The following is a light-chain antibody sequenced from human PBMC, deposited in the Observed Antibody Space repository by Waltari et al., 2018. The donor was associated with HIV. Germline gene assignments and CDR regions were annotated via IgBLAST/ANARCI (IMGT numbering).Light chain of an antibody. J-gene: IGLJ1*01. Sequence: QSALTQPASVSGSPGPSITISCTGTSRDGGGYHYVSWYQQHPGKAPKLMIYEVSNRPSGISNRFSGSKSGNTASLTISGLQAEDEADYYCTSYTSSGTLYVFGTGTKVTVL. V-gene: IGLV2-14*01. CDR1: SRDGGGYHY. CDR2: EVS. CDR3: TSYTSSGTLYV.